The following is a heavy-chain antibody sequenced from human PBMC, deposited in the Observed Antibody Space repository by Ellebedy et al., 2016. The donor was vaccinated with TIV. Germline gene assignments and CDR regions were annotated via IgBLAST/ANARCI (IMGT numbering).Heavy chain of an antibody. CDR3: ARAHCTNGVCPEVDP. CDR2: FDPEDGET. CDR1: GYTLTELS. D-gene: IGHD2-8*01. Sequence: ASVKVSCKVSGYTLTELSMHWVRQAPGKGLEWMGGFDPEDGETIYAQKFQGRVTMTEDTSTDTAYMELSSLISEDTAVYYCARAHCTNGVCPEVDPWGQGTLVTVSS. J-gene: IGHJ5*02. V-gene: IGHV1-24*01.